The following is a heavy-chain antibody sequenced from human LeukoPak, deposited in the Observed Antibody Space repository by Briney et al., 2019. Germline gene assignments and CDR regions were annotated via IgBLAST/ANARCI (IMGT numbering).Heavy chain of an antibody. V-gene: IGHV3-7*01. CDR3: ARVSIVTVAGSNWFDP. J-gene: IGHJ5*02. Sequence: PGRSLRLSCAASGFTFSSYAMHWVRQAPGKGLEWLANIRQDGSETYYGDSVKGRFTISRDNAKNSLYLQMNSLRAEDTAVYYCARVSIVTVAGSNWFDPWGQGTLVTVSS. CDR2: IRQDGSET. CDR1: GFTFSSYA. D-gene: IGHD6-19*01.